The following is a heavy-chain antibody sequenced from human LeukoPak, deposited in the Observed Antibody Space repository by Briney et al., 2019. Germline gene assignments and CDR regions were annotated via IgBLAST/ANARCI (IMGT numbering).Heavy chain of an antibody. CDR3: ASGPGSGGYFDFDY. J-gene: IGHJ4*02. CDR1: GYTLTSYG. Sequence: ASVKVSCKASGYTLTSYGISWVRQAPGQGLEWMGWISAHNGNTNYAQNLQGRVTMTIDTSTSTAYMELRSLRSDDTAVYYCASGPGSGGYFDFDYWGQGTLVTVSS. CDR2: ISAHNGNT. D-gene: IGHD1-26*01. V-gene: IGHV1-18*01.